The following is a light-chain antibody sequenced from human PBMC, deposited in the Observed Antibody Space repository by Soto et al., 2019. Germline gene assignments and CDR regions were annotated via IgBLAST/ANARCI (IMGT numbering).Light chain of an antibody. J-gene: IGKJ2*01. V-gene: IGKV3-11*01. CDR1: QSVSSS. Sequence: EIVLTQSPATLSLSPGERATLSCRASQSVSSSLAWYQQKPGQAPRLLIYDASSRATDIPARFSGSGSGTDFTLTISSLEPEDFAVYYCQQRSNWPYTFGQGTKLEI. CDR3: QQRSNWPYT. CDR2: DAS.